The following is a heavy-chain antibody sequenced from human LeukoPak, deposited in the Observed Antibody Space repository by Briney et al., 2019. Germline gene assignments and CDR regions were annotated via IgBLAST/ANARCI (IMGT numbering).Heavy chain of an antibody. Sequence: SETLSLTCTVSGGSISSGGYYWSWIRQHPGKGLEWIGYIYYSGSTYYNPSLKSRVTISVDTSKNQFSLKLSSVTAADTAVYYCARGLIVVVPAAPAGWFDPWGQGTLVTVSS. D-gene: IGHD2-2*01. V-gene: IGHV4-31*03. CDR3: ARGLIVVVPAAPAGWFDP. CDR1: GGSISSGGYY. J-gene: IGHJ5*02. CDR2: IYYSGST.